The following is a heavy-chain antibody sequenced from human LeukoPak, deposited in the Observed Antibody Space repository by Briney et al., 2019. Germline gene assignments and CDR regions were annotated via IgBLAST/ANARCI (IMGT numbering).Heavy chain of an antibody. CDR3: ARGGGSYFDY. V-gene: IGHV4-59*01. J-gene: IGHJ4*02. D-gene: IGHD1-26*01. CDR1: GGSISSYY. CDR2: IYYSGST. Sequence: SETLSLTCTVSGGSISSYYWSWIRQPPGKGLEWIGYIYYSGSTNYNPSLKSRVTISVDTPKNQFSLKLSSVTGADTAVYYCARGGGSYFDYWGQGTLVTVSS.